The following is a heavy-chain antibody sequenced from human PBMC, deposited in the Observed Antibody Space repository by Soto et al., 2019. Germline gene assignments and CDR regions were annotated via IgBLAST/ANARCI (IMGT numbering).Heavy chain of an antibody. J-gene: IGHJ4*02. Sequence: QITLKELGPTLVNPTQTLTLTCTFSGFSLSTSGVGVGWIRQPPGKALEWLALIYWDDDKRYSPSLKSRLTVTKDTSKNQVVLTMTNMDTVDTATYYCARSEDSSGWYRRYYFDYWGQGTLVTVSS. CDR2: IYWDDDK. CDR3: ARSEDSSGWYRRYYFDY. V-gene: IGHV2-5*02. CDR1: GFSLSTSGVG. D-gene: IGHD6-19*01.